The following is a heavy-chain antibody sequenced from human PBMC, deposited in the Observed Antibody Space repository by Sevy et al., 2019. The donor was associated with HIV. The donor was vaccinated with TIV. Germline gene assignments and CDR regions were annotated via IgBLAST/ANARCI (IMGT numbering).Heavy chain of an antibody. CDR3: AGQSLGWYNWFDP. CDR2: VTPNSGAT. J-gene: IGHJ5*02. V-gene: IGHV1-2*06. CDR1: GYNFY. Sequence: ASVKVSCKASGYNFYIHWVRQAHGQGLEWMGRVTPNSGATSYAQKFQDRVAMTMDTSINTAYMELSGLKSDDTAIYYCAGQSLGWYNWFDPWGQGTLVTVSS. D-gene: IGHD6-19*01.